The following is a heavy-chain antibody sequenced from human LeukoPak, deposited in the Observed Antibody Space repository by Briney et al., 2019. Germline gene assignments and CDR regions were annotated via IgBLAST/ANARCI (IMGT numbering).Heavy chain of an antibody. V-gene: IGHV4-34*01. CDR3: ARSGGGSSWYWTHYYYGMDV. CDR1: GVSFSGYY. Sequence: SETLSLTCAVYGVSFSGYYWSWIRQPPGKGLEWIGEINHSGSTNYNPSLKSRVTISVDTSKNQFSLKLSSVTAADTAVYYCARSGGGSSWYWTHYYYGMDVWGQGTTVIVSS. D-gene: IGHD6-13*01. CDR2: INHSGST. J-gene: IGHJ6*02.